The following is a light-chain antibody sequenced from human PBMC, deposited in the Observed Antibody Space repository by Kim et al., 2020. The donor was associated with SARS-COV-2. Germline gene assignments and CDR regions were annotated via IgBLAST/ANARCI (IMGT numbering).Light chain of an antibody. CDR3: QAWDSSTAA. J-gene: IGLJ3*02. CDR1: KLGDKY. CDR2: QDN. Sequence: VSPGQPASITCSGDKLGDKYACWYQQKPGQSPVLVIYQDNKRPSGIPERFSGSNSGNTATLTISGTQAMDEADYYCQAWDSSTAAFGGGTQLTVL. V-gene: IGLV3-1*01.